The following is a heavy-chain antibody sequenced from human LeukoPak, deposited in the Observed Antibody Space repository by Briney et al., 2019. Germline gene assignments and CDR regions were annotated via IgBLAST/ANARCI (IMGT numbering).Heavy chain of an antibody. Sequence: GGSLRLSCAASGFIFNNYGMHWVRQAPGKGLEWVAFIRYDGTNKYYADSVKGRFTISRDNSKNTLSLQMNSLRVEDTAVYYCVGGDYYDSSGYSQFDYWGPGTLVTVSS. J-gene: IGHJ4*02. CDR1: GFIFNNYG. V-gene: IGHV3-30*02. D-gene: IGHD3-22*01. CDR3: VGGDYYDSSGYSQFDY. CDR2: IRYDGTNK.